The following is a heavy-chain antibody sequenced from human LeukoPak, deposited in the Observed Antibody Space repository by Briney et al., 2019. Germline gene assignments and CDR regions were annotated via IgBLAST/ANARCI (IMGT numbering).Heavy chain of an antibody. CDR3: ARDPYRFAFDI. D-gene: IGHD1-26*01. Sequence: GGSLRLSCAASGFSFSTIYMSWVRQTPGQGLEWVANINVDGTAEYYVDSVKGRFTISRDNAKNSLYLQMNSLRAEDTAVYYCARDPYRFAFDIWGQGTVVLVSP. CDR1: GFSFSTIY. V-gene: IGHV3-7*03. CDR2: INVDGTAE. J-gene: IGHJ3*02.